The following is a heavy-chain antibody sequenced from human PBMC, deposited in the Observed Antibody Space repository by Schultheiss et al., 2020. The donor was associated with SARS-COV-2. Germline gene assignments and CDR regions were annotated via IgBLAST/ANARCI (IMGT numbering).Heavy chain of an antibody. CDR3: ASFNSPYGMDV. CDR2: IYYGGST. Sequence: SQTLSLTCTVSGASISGYYWSWIRQHPGKGLEWIGYIYYGGSTYQNPSLNSRVTMSTDTSKNQFSLKLSSVTAADTAVYYCASFNSPYGMDVWGQGTTVTVSS. CDR1: GASISGYY. V-gene: IGHV4-31*03. J-gene: IGHJ6*02.